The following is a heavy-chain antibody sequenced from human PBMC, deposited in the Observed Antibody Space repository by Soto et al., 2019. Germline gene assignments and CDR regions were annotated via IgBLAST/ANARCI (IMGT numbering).Heavy chain of an antibody. V-gene: IGHV1-8*01. CDR3: ARAPYVAARNWFDS. CDR1: GYTFTNYD. D-gene: IGHD3-10*02. J-gene: IGHJ5*01. Sequence: QVQLVQSGAEVRKPGASVKVSCKASGYTFTNYDINWVRQATGHGLEWMGWVNPNSGNTGYAQKFQGRVTMTRDTPINTAYMELSSLRSEDTAVYYCARAPYVAARNWFDSWGQGTLVTVSS. CDR2: VNPNSGNT.